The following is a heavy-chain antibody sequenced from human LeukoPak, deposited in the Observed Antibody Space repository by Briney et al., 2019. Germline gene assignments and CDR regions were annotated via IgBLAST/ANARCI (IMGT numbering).Heavy chain of an antibody. D-gene: IGHD3-3*01. CDR2: INHSGST. Sequence: SETLSLTCAVYGGSFSGYYWSWIRQPPGKGLEWIGEINHSGSTYHNPSLKSRVTISVDTSKNQFSLKLSSVTAADTAVYYCARASGPYNWFDPWGQGTLVTVSS. V-gene: IGHV4-34*01. CDR3: ARASGPYNWFDP. J-gene: IGHJ5*02. CDR1: GGSFSGYY.